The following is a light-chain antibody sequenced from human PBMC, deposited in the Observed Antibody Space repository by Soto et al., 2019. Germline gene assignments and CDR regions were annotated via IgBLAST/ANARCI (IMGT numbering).Light chain of an antibody. V-gene: IGKV1-39*01. CDR3: QQSYSTPIS. Sequence: DIQMTQSPSSLSASVGDRVTITCRASQSISSYLNWYQQKPGKAPKLLIYAASSFQSGVPSRFSGSGSGTDFTLTISSLQPEDCATYYCQQSYSTPISFGQGTRLEIK. J-gene: IGKJ5*01. CDR2: AAS. CDR1: QSISSY.